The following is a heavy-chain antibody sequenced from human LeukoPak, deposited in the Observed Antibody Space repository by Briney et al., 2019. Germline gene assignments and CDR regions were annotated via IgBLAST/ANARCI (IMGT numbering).Heavy chain of an antibody. CDR2: IYPGDSDT. J-gene: IGHJ4*02. CDR3: ARIYCSGGSCYPGVLDY. Sequence: GESLKVSCKGSGYSFTSYWIGWVRQMPGKGLEWMGIIYPGDSDTRYSPSFQGQVTISADKSISTAYLQWSSLKASDTAMYYCARIYCSGGSCYPGVLDYWGQGTLVTVSS. CDR1: GYSFTSYW. D-gene: IGHD2-15*01. V-gene: IGHV5-51*01.